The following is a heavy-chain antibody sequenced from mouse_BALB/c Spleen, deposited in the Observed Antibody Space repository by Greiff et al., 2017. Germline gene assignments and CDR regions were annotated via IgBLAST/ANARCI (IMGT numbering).Heavy chain of an antibody. J-gene: IGHJ1*01. CDR3: ARSDVFYYGSSYWYFDV. Sequence: QVQLKQSGAELVRPGTSVKISCKASGYTFTNYWLGWVKQRPGHGLEWIGDIYPGGGYTNYNEKFKGKATLTADTSSSTAYMQLSSLTSEDSAVYFCARSDVFYYGSSYWYFDVWGAGTTVTVSS. D-gene: IGHD1-1*01. V-gene: IGHV1-63*02. CDR1: GYTFTNYW. CDR2: IYPGGGYT.